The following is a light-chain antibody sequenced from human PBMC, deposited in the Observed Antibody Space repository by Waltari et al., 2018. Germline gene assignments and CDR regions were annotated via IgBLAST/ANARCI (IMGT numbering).Light chain of an antibody. CDR1: SGHSNFP. J-gene: IGLJ2*01. V-gene: IGLV4-69*01. Sequence: QLLLNQPPSDSASLGASVKLTCTLISGHSNFPIAWHQQQPEKGPRYLMTVNSDGGHIKGDRIHARFSGSSSGAERYLTIPSLQSEDESDYFCQTWGFGIWVFGGGTKLTVL. CDR2: VNSDGGH. CDR3: QTWGFGIWV.